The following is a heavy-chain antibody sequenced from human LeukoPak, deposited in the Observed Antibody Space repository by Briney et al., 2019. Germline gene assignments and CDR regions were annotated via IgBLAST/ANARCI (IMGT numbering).Heavy chain of an antibody. J-gene: IGHJ3*02. CDR2: IYTSGST. D-gene: IGHD3-3*01. Sequence: TLSLTCTVSGGSISSGSYYWSWIRQPAGKGLEWIGRIYTSGSTNYNPSLKSRVTVSVDTSKNQFSLKLSSVTAAGTAVYYCAQATWSGYHDAFDIWGQGTMVTVSS. CDR1: GGSISSGSYY. CDR3: AQATWSGYHDAFDI. V-gene: IGHV4-61*02.